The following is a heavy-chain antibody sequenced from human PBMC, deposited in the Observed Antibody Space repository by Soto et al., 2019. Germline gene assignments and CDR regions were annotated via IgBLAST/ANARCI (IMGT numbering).Heavy chain of an antibody. D-gene: IGHD2-21*01. CDR3: AAGLISGDGYRYLPTQFDN. V-gene: IGHV1-58*01. CDR2: ILIGSGHT. CDR1: GFSFTNSA. J-gene: IGHJ4*02. Sequence: GASVKVSCKASGFSFTNSAVQWMRQARGQRLEVIGWILIGSGHTNYEQTFHDRVTFSRDTSTSTAYMELSSLRSEDTAVYYCAAGLISGDGYRYLPTQFDNWGQGTLVTVSS.